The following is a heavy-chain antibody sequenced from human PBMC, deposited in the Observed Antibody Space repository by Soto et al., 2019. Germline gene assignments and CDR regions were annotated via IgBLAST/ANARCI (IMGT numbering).Heavy chain of an antibody. CDR2: IYYSGRS. V-gene: IGHV4-30-4*01. CDR3: ARGGGFDS. J-gene: IGHJ4*02. CDR1: GDSITSGDNY. D-gene: IGHD3-16*01. Sequence: QLQESGPGLVKPSQTLSLTCTVSGDSITSGDNYWSWIRQPPGKGLEWIGYIYYSGRSYYTPSLKSRVTMSVDTSKNQFSRTRTSVTAADTAVYYCARGGGFDSWGRGSLVTVSS.